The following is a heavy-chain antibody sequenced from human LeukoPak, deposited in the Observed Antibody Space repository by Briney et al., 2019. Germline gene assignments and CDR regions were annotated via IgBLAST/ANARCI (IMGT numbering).Heavy chain of an antibody. V-gene: IGHV1-18*01. Sequence: GASVKVSCKASGYTFTSYGISWVRQAPGQGLEWMGWISAYNGNTNYAQKLQGRVTMTTDTSTGTAYMELRSLRSDDTAVYYCARDEDDFWSGYFDYWGQGTLVTVSS. CDR1: GYTFTSYG. D-gene: IGHD3-3*01. J-gene: IGHJ4*02. CDR3: ARDEDDFWSGYFDY. CDR2: ISAYNGNT.